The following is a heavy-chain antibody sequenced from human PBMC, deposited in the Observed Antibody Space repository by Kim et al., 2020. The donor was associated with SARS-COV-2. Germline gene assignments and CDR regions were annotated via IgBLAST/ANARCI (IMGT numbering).Heavy chain of an antibody. Sequence: TYYNPSLKSRVTISVDTSKNQFSLKLSSVTAADTAVYYCARSRITSWFDPWGQGTLVTVSS. CDR3: ARSRITSWFDP. V-gene: IGHV4-31*02. CDR2: T. D-gene: IGHD3-3*01. J-gene: IGHJ5*02.